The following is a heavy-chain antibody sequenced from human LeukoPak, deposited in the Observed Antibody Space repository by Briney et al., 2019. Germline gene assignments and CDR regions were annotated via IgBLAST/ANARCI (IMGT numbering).Heavy chain of an antibody. Sequence: SETLSLTCTVSGGSISSSYWSWIRQPPGKGLEWIGFVYYSGGTNYNPSLKSRVTISVDTSKNQFSLKLTSVTAADTAVYYCASQSDRSGWYNWFDPWGQGTLVTVSS. J-gene: IGHJ5*02. CDR3: ASQSDRSGWYNWFDP. V-gene: IGHV4-59*08. D-gene: IGHD6-19*01. CDR2: VYYSGGT. CDR1: GGSISSSY.